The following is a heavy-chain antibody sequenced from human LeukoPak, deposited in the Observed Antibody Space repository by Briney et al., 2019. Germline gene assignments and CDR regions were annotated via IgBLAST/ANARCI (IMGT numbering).Heavy chain of an antibody. D-gene: IGHD3-3*01. V-gene: IGHV3-23*01. Sequence: PGGSLRLSCAASGFTFSSYAMSWVRQAPGKGLEWVSAISGSGGSTYCADSVKGRFTISRDNSKNTLYLQMNSLRAEDTAVYYCAKDPGYDFWSGDAFDIWGQGTMVTVSS. J-gene: IGHJ3*02. CDR2: ISGSGGST. CDR1: GFTFSSYA. CDR3: AKDPGYDFWSGDAFDI.